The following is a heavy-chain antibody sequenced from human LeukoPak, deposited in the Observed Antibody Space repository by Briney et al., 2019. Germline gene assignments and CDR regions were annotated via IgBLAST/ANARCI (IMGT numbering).Heavy chain of an antibody. CDR2: INSGGTST. CDR1: GFPFSDFS. Sequence: GGSLRLSCATSGFPFSDFSMSWVRQAPGKGLEWISTINSGGTSTYYVESVKGRFTISRDNSKNSLYLQMNSLRDEDTAVYYCAKQSYARTLGEGGPGTLVSVSS. D-gene: IGHD2-8*01. V-gene: IGHV3-23*05. J-gene: IGHJ4*03. CDR3: AKQSYARTLGE.